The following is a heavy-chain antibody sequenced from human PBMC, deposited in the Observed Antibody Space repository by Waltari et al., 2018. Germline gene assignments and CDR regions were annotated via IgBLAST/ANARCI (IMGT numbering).Heavy chain of an antibody. V-gene: IGHV3-7*01. CDR1: GFTFSSYW. J-gene: IGHJ6*02. D-gene: IGHD3-3*01. CDR2: IKQDGSEK. CDR3: ARDGNIWSGYIDLYYYYGMDV. Sequence: EVQLVESGGGLVQPGGSLRLSCAASGFTFSSYWMSWVRQAPGKGLEWVANIKQDGSEKYYVDSVKGRFTISRDNAKNSLYLQMNSLRAEDTAVYYCARDGNIWSGYIDLYYYYGMDVWGQGTTVTVSS.